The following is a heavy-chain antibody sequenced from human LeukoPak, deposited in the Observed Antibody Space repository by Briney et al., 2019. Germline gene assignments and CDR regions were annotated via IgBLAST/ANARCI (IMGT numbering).Heavy chain of an antibody. D-gene: IGHD4-17*01. J-gene: IGHJ4*02. CDR1: GFTFSSYG. CDR3: ARDGNYGDQNPGDY. Sequence: PGRSLRLSCAASGFTFSSYGMHWVRQAPGKGLEWVAVIWYDGSNKYYADSVKGRFTISRDNSKNTLYLQMNSLRAEDTAVYYCARDGNYGDQNPGDYWGQGTLVTVSS. V-gene: IGHV3-33*01. CDR2: IWYDGSNK.